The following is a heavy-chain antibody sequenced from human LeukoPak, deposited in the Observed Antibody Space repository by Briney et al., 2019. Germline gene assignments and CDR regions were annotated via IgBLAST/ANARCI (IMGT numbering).Heavy chain of an antibody. CDR2: ISSSGSTI. J-gene: IGHJ4*02. CDR1: GFTFSDYY. Sequence: GGSLRLSCAASGFTFSDYYMSWIRQAPGKGLEWVSYISSSGSTIYYADSVKGRFTISRDNAKNSLYLQMSSLRAEDTAVYYCARTRYATVTIRGYFDYGGQGTLVTVSS. V-gene: IGHV3-11*04. D-gene: IGHD4-11*01. CDR3: ARTRYATVTIRGYFDY.